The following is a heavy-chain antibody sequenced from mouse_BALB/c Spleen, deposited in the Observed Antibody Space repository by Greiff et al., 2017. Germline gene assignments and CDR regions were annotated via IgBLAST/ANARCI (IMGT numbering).Heavy chain of an antibody. D-gene: IGHD1-1*01. CDR3: ARDTTVYYAMDY. CDR2: IRNKANGYTT. CDR1: GFTFTDYY. V-gene: IGHV7-3*02. J-gene: IGHJ4*01. Sequence: EVHLVESGGGLVQPGGSLRLSCATSGFTFTDYYMSWVRQPPGKALEWLGFIRNKANGYTTEYSASVKGRFTISRDNSQSILYLQMNTLRAEDSATYYCARDTTVYYAMDYWGQGTSVTVSS.